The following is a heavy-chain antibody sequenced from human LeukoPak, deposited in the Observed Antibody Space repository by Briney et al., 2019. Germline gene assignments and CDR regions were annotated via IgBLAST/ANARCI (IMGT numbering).Heavy chain of an antibody. CDR1: GFTFSNFG. D-gene: IGHD5-24*01. V-gene: IGHV3-30*18. J-gene: IGHJ4*02. Sequence: PGRSLRLSCAASGFTFSNFGVHWVRQAPGKGLEWVAVISDDESNKYYAGSVKGRFTISRDNSKNTLYLQMSSLRAEDTAIYYCAKDLEMAALAFVADYWGQGTLVTVSS. CDR3: AKDLEMAALAFVADY. CDR2: ISDDESNK.